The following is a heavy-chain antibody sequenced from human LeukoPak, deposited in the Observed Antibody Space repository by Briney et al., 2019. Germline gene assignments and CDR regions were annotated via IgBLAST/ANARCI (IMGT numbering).Heavy chain of an antibody. Sequence: QTGGSLRLSCAASGFTFSSYAMSWVRQAPGKGLEWVSVISGSGSGTYYADSVKGRFTISRDNSKNTMFLQMNSLRAEDTAVYYCILAAAGPAYWGQGTLVTVSS. CDR2: ISGSGSGT. CDR3: ILAAAGPAY. CDR1: GFTFSSYA. D-gene: IGHD6-13*01. V-gene: IGHV3-23*01. J-gene: IGHJ4*02.